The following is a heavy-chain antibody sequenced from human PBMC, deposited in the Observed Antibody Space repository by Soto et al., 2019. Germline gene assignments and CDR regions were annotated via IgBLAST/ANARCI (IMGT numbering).Heavy chain of an antibody. CDR2: MSYDGRTE. V-gene: IGHV3-30*03. CDR1: GFTFSIYG. J-gene: IGHJ4*02. CDR3: ASSITKHQFDY. Sequence: GGSLRLSCAASGFTFSIYGMHWVRQAPGKGLEWVAFMSYDGRTEDYADSVKGRLTISRDNSKNTLYLQMNSLRPEDTAVYYCASSITKHQFDYWGQGTLVTVSS.